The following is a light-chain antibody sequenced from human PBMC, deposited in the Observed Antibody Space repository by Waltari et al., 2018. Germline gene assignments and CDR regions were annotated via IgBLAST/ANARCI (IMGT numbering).Light chain of an antibody. CDR2: DVS. Sequence: QSALAQPASVSGSPGQSITISCTGTANDIGGYNYVSCYQQPPGLAPKLMIYDVSNLPSGVAIRFSGFKSCNAASLTISGLQAEDEAEYYCSSYTSSSTYELFGGGTKLTVL. V-gene: IGLV2-14*03. CDR1: ANDIGGYNY. J-gene: IGLJ2*01. CDR3: SSYTSSSTYEL.